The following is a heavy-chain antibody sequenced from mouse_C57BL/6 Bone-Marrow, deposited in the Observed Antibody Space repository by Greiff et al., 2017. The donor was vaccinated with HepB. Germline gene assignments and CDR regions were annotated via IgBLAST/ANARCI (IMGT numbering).Heavy chain of an antibody. CDR1: GYTFTSYW. CDR2: IDPSDSYT. Sequence: QVQLQQPGAELVKPGASVKLSCKASGYTFTSYWMQWVKQRPGQGLEWIGEIDPSDSYTNYNQKFKGKATLTVDTSSSTAYMKLSSLTSEDSAVYYCANYDYDGYAMDYWGQGTSVTVSS. D-gene: IGHD2-4*01. V-gene: IGHV1-50*01. CDR3: ANYDYDGYAMDY. J-gene: IGHJ4*01.